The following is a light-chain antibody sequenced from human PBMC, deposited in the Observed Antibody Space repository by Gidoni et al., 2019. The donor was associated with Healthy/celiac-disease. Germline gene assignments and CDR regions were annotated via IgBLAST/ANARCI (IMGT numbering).Light chain of an antibody. CDR3: QQYGSSPRT. V-gene: IGKV3-20*01. Sequence: EIVLTQSPGTLALSPGERATLSCRASQSGSSSYLAWYQQKPGQAPRILIYSASSRATGIPDRFSGSGSGTDFTLTISRLEPEDFAVYYCQQYGSSPRTFGQGTKVEIK. CDR2: SAS. J-gene: IGKJ1*01. CDR1: QSGSSSY.